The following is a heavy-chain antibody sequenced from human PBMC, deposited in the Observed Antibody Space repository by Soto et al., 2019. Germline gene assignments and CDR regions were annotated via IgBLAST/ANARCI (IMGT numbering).Heavy chain of an antibody. CDR2: ISGSGDST. V-gene: IGHV3-23*01. J-gene: IGHJ4*02. D-gene: IGHD6-19*01. CDR3: AKERSSGWSRDS. CDR1: GFTFSTYA. Sequence: EVQLLESGGGLVQPGGSLRLSCAASGFTFSTYAMNWVRQAPGKGLEWVSGISGSGDSTYYADSGKGRFTVSRDNSKNTLYLQRSSLRAEETAVCYCAKERSSGWSRDSWGQGTLVTVSS.